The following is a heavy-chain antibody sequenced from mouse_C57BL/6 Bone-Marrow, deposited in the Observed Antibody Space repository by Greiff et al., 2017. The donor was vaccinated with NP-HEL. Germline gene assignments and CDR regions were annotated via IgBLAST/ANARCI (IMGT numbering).Heavy chain of an antibody. CDR2: ISNGGGST. V-gene: IGHV5-12*01. J-gene: IGHJ1*03. CDR3: ARQTGYWYCDV. Sequence: EVKVEESGGGLVQPGGSLKLSCAASGFTFSDYYMYWVRQTPEKRLEWVAYISNGGGSTYYPDTVKGRFTISRDNAKNTLYLQMSRLKSEDTAMYYCARQTGYWYCDVWGTGTTVTVSS. CDR1: GFTFSDYY.